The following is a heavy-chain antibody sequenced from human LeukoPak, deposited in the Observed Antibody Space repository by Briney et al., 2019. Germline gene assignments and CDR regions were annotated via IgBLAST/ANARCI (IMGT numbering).Heavy chain of an antibody. Sequence: PGGSLRLSCAASGFTFSTYGMHWVRQAPGKGLEWVAVIWYDGYDKYYADSVKGRFTISRDNSKNTLYLHMNSLRAEDTALYYCAKDLWKYSSSSFGYWGQGTLVTVSS. D-gene: IGHD6-6*01. CDR2: IWYDGYDK. J-gene: IGHJ4*02. CDR1: GFTFSTYG. CDR3: AKDLWKYSSSSFGY. V-gene: IGHV3-33*06.